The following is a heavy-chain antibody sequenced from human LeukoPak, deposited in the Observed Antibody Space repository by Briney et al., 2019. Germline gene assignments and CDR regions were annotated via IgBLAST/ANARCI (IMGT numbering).Heavy chain of an antibody. D-gene: IGHD3-3*02. J-gene: IGHJ4*02. CDR3: TRSPFDNISTFDD. Sequence: GGSLRLSYAASGFTFSNAWMSWVRQAPGKGLEWVGRIKSKTDGGTTDYAAPVKGRFTISRDDSKRIAYLQMNSLKTEDTAVYYCTRSPFDNISTFDDWGQGTLVTVSS. CDR2: IKSKTDGGTT. V-gene: IGHV3-15*01. CDR1: GFTFSNAW.